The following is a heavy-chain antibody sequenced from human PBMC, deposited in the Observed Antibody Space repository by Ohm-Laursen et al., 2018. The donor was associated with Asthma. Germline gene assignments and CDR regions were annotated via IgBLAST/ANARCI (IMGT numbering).Heavy chain of an antibody. J-gene: IGHJ4*02. CDR2: TRNKANSYNT. V-gene: IGHV3-72*01. D-gene: IGHD3-10*01. Sequence: SLRLSCAASGFTVSSNYMDWVRQAPGKGLEWVGGTRNKANSYNTEYAASVKGRFTISRDDSKNSLYLQMNSLKTEDTAVYYCARTNYYGSDFDYWGQGTLVTVSS. CDR3: ARTNYYGSDFDY. CDR1: GFTVSSNY.